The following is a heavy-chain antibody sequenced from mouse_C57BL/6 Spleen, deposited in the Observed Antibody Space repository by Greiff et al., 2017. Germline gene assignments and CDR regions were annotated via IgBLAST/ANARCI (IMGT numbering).Heavy chain of an antibody. CDR2: INPNSGST. V-gene: IGHV1-64*01. J-gene: IGHJ3*01. Sequence: VQLQQPGAELVKPGASVKLSCKASGYTFTSYWMHWVKQRPGQGLEWIGMINPNSGSTNYNEKIKSKATLTVDKASSTAYMQLSSLTSEDSAVYYCARKIYYDYDDGFAYWGQGTLVTVSA. D-gene: IGHD2-4*01. CDR1: GYTFTSYW. CDR3: ARKIYYDYDDGFAY.